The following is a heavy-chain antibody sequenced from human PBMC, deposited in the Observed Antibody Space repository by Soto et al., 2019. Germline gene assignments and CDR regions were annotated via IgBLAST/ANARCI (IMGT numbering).Heavy chain of an antibody. CDR3: VKDYYDTLAGYYGPDY. V-gene: IGHV3-30*18. CDR1: GFTFNNYG. D-gene: IGHD3-9*01. CDR2: ISYDGNTK. Sequence: QVQLVESGGGVVQPGRSLRLSCVASGFTFNNYGIHWVRQAPGKGLEWVTVISYDGNTKYYADSVKGRFTISRDNSKNTLYLQLNSLGPEDTAVYYCVKDYYDTLAGYYGPDYWGQGTLVTVSS. J-gene: IGHJ4*02.